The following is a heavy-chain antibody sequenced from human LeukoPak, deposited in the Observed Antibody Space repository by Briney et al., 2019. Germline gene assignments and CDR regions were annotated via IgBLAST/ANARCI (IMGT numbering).Heavy chain of an antibody. CDR1: GFTFSNYF. CDR3: AKGGVRGDPRYYYYGMDV. V-gene: IGHV3-23*01. D-gene: IGHD3-10*01. Sequence: GGSLRLSCAASGFTFSNYFMSWVRQPPGKGLEWVSTITGSGGTTYYADSMKGRFTISRDNSKNTLYLHMNSLRAEDTAIYYCAKGGVRGDPRYYYYGMDVWGQGTTVTVSS. CDR2: ITGSGGTT. J-gene: IGHJ6*02.